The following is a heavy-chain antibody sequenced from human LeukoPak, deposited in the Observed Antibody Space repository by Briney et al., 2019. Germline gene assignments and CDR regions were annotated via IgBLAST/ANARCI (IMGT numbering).Heavy chain of an antibody. Sequence: ASVKVSCTASGGTFSSYAISWVRQAPGKGLEWMGSIIRSLGIANYAHKFKGRFTITADKSTNTLYMELSSLRSEDTAVYYCARDGSGSYYWSRFDPWGQGTLVTVSS. CDR3: ARDGSGSYYWSRFDP. J-gene: IGHJ5*02. D-gene: IGHD3-10*01. CDR2: IIRSLGIA. CDR1: GGTFSSYA. V-gene: IGHV1-69*04.